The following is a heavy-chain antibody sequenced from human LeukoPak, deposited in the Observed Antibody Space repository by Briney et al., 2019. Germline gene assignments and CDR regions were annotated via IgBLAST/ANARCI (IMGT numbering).Heavy chain of an antibody. CDR2: IIPILGIA. CDR3: ARDRVGGITMVRGPLPFDY. V-gene: IGHV1-69*04. J-gene: IGHJ4*02. D-gene: IGHD3-10*01. CDR1: GGTFSSYA. Sequence: SVKVSCKASGGTFSSYAISWVRQAPGQGLEWMGRIIPILGIANYAQKFQGRVTITADKSTSTAYMELSSLRSEDTAVYYCARDRVGGITMVRGPLPFDYWGQGTLVTVSS.